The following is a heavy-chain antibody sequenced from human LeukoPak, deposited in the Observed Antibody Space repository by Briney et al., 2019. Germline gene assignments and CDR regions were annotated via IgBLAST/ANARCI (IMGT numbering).Heavy chain of an antibody. CDR3: ARVYYYDSSGYKY. V-gene: IGHV1-18*01. J-gene: IGHJ4*02. CDR2: ISTYNGNT. D-gene: IGHD3-22*01. CDR1: GYTFTKYG. Sequence: GASVKVSCKASGYTFTKYGITWVRQAPGQGLEWMGWISTYNGNTNYAQKLQGRVTMTTDTSTSTAYMELRSLRSDDTAVYYCARVYYYDSSGYKYWGQGTLVTVSS.